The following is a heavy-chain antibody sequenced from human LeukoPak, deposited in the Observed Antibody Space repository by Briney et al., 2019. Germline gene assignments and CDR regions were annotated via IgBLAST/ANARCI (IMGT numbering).Heavy chain of an antibody. CDR1: GGTFSSYA. D-gene: IGHD6-13*01. J-gene: IGHJ6*02. CDR2: IIPIFGTA. CDR3: ASPKEGGIAAAGTFVWNV. Sequence: SVKVSCKASGGTFSSYAISWVRQAPGQGLEWMGGIIPIFGTANYAQKFQGRVTITAVESTSTAYMELSSLRSEDTAVYYCASPKEGGIAAAGTFVWNVWGQGTTVTVSS. V-gene: IGHV1-69*13.